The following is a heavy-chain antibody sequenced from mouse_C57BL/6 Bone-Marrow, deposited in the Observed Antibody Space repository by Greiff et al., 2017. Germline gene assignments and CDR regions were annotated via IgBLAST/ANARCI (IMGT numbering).Heavy chain of an antibody. Sequence: QVQLKQPGAELVMPGASVKLSCKASGYTFTSYWMHWVKQRPGQGLEWIGEIDPSDSDSNYNQKFKGKSTLTVDKSSSTAYMQLSSLTSEDSEVYYCARDYYDYDDWCVDVWDRGTAVTVSA. CDR2: IDPSDSDS. D-gene: IGHD2-4*01. CDR1: GYTFTSYW. V-gene: IGHV1-69*01. J-gene: IGHJ1*03. CDR3: ARDYYDYDDWCVDV.